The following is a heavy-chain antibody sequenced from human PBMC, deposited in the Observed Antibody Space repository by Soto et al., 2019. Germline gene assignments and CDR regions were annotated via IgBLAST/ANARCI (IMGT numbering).Heavy chain of an antibody. D-gene: IGHD2-21*02. CDR2: IRSKFLGGAI. Sequence: EEQLVESGGDLVEPGRSLRLSCTASGFTFGDYAMSWFRQVPGKGLEWVGLIRSKFLGGAIEYAAPVEGRFSIARDDSKSIAYLQMNSLKIEDTAVYYCAREGGTCGDGCRIGKWYFGLWGRGTLVSVSS. CDR3: AREGGTCGDGCRIGKWYFGL. CDR1: GFTFGDYA. J-gene: IGHJ2*01. V-gene: IGHV3-49*03.